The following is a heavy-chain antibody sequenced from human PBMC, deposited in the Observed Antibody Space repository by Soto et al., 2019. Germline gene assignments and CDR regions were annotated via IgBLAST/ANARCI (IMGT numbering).Heavy chain of an antibody. V-gene: IGHV3-7*05. Sequence: GGSLRLSCAASGFTFSSYWMSWVRQAPGKGLEWVANIKQDGSEKYYVDSVKGRFTISRDNAKNSLYLQMNSLRAEDTAVYYCARVATLLWFGEFPEEYGMDVWGQGTTVTVSS. D-gene: IGHD3-10*01. CDR3: ARVATLLWFGEFPEEYGMDV. CDR1: GFTFSSYW. CDR2: IKQDGSEK. J-gene: IGHJ6*02.